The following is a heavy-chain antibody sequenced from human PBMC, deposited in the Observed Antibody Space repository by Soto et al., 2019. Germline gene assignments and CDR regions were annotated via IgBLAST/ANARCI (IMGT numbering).Heavy chain of an antibody. CDR3: AKDLYSYGPELYYFDY. Sequence: GGSLRLSCAASGFTFSSYAMSWVRQAPGKGLEWVSAISGSGGSTYYADSVKGRFTISRDNSKNTLYLQMNSLRAEDTAVYYCAKDLYSYGPELYYFDYWGQGTLVTVSS. J-gene: IGHJ4*02. CDR1: GFTFSSYA. D-gene: IGHD5-18*01. CDR2: ISGSGGST. V-gene: IGHV3-23*01.